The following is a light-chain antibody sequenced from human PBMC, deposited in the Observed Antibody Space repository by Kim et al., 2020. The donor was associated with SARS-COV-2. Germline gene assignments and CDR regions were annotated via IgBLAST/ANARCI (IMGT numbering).Light chain of an antibody. V-gene: IGKV3-20*01. CDR2: GAS. CDR3: QQYGSSQYT. CDR1: QSVSSSY. J-gene: IGKJ2*01. Sequence: EIALTQSPGTLSLSPGERATLSCRASQSVSSSYLAWYQQKPGQAPRLLIYGASSRASGIPDRFSGSGSGTDFTLTISRLEPGDFAVYYCQQYGSSQYTFSQGTELEI.